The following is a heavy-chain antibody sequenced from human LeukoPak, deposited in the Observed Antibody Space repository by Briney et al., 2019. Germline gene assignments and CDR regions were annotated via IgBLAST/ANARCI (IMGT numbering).Heavy chain of an antibody. V-gene: IGHV4-34*01. J-gene: IGHJ4*02. CDR3: ARHEELLRNFDY. D-gene: IGHD1-26*01. Sequence: SETLSLTCAVYGGSFSGYYWSWIRQPPGKGLEWIGEINHSGSTNYNPSLKSRVTISVDTSKNQFSLKLSSVTAADTAVYYCARHEELLRNFDYWGQGTLVTVSS. CDR1: GGSFSGYY. CDR2: INHSGST.